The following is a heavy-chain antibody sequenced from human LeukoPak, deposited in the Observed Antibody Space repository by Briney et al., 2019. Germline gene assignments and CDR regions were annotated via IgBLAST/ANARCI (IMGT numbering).Heavy chain of an antibody. J-gene: IGHJ3*02. D-gene: IGHD2-21*01. CDR2: IIPIFGTA. Sequence: SVKVSCKASGGTFSSYAISWVRQAPGQGLEWMGGIIPIFGTANYAQKFQGRVTITADESTSTAYMELSSLRSEDTAVYYCARAGTSYCGGDCRDDAFDIWGQGTMVTVSS. CDR3: ARAGTSYCGGDCRDDAFDI. CDR1: GGTFSSYA. V-gene: IGHV1-69*01.